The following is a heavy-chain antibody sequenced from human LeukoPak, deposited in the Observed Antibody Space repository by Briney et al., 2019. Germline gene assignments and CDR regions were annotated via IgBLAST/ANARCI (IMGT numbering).Heavy chain of an antibody. V-gene: IGHV4-34*01. Sequence: SETLSLTCAVYGGSFSGYYWSWIRQSPGKGLEWIGEINHSGSANYNPSLKSRVTISVGTSKNQFSLKLSSVTAADTAVYYCARADIVATIGGYYYYMDVWGKGTTVTVSS. CDR2: INHSGSA. D-gene: IGHD5-12*01. CDR3: ARADIVATIGGYYYYMDV. J-gene: IGHJ6*03. CDR1: GGSFSGYY.